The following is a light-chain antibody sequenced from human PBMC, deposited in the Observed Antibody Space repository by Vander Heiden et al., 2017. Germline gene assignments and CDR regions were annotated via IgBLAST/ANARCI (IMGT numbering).Light chain of an antibody. CDR2: SNN. CDR1: SSNIGSNT. CDR3: AAWDDSLNGPV. J-gene: IGLJ1*01. Sequence: QSVLTQPPSASATPAQWVTISCSGISSNIGSNTVNWYQQLPGTAPKLLIYSNNRRPSGVPDRFSGSRSGTSASLTISGLRSEDEADYYCAAWDDSLNGPVFGTGTRVTVL. V-gene: IGLV1-44*01.